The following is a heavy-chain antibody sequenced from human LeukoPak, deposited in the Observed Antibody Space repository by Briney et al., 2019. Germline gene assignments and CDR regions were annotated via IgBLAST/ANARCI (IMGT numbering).Heavy chain of an antibody. CDR1: GFTFSRYG. D-gene: IGHD5-12*01. CDR3: AKADIVATIVVNFDN. Sequence: GGSLRLSCAASGFTFSRYGMQWFRQAPGKGLEWVAVTSSDGSGKYYADSVKGRFTISRDNSKNTLYLQMNSLRAEDTAVYYCAKADIVATIVVNFDNGGQGTLVTVSS. J-gene: IGHJ4*02. CDR2: TSSDGSGK. V-gene: IGHV3-30*18.